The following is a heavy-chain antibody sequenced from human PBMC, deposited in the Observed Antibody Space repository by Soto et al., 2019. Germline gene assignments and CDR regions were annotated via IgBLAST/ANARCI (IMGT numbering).Heavy chain of an antibody. V-gene: IGHV1-2*02. D-gene: IGHD1-26*01. J-gene: IGHJ4*02. CDR2: IGPESGAT. CDR1: GYTFTGHY. CDR3: GRGRSGQIVVFY. Sequence: ASVKVSCKASGYTFTGHYIHWVRQAPEQGPEWMGEIGPESGATRYAQRFQGRVTMTRDMSITTVYMELNNLSPDDTAVYYCGRGRSGQIVVFYWGQGTLVTVSS.